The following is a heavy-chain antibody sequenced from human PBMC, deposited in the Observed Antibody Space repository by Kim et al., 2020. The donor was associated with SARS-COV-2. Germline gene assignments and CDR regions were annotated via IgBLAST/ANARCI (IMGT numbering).Heavy chain of an antibody. J-gene: IGHJ4*02. Sequence: SYGDSVKGRFTISRDNSRNTLYLQMNSLRAEDTAVYYCARDPALNWDFDYWGQGTLVTVSS. D-gene: IGHD7-27*01. CDR3: ARDPALNWDFDY. V-gene: IGHV3-30*01.